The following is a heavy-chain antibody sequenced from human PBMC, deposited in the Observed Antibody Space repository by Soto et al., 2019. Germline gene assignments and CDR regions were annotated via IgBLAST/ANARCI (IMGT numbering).Heavy chain of an antibody. CDR2: ISGSGDRT. V-gene: IGHV3-23*01. CDR1: GFTFSNYA. J-gene: IGHJ4*02. Sequence: EVQLLESGGGLVQPGGSLRLSCAASGFTFSNYAMSWLRQPPGKGLEWVSAISGSGDRTYYAESVKGRFTISRDNSKNTLYLQMKSLRAEDSAVYYCVKERSGHSYADSWGQGTLVTVSS. CDR3: VKERSGHSYADS. D-gene: IGHD5-18*01.